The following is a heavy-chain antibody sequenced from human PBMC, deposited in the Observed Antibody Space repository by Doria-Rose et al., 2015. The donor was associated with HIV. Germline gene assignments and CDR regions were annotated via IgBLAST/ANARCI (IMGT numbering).Heavy chain of an antibody. CDR2: INPNNGAS. J-gene: IGHJ4*02. CDR1: VYASTAYY. Sequence: SSVYASTAYYIHWVRQAPGQGLEWMGRINPNNGASNYTQKFQGRVTMTRDTSIRTAYMELHSLRSDDTAVYYCARAYSSSSNGFVNLWGQGTLVSVST. V-gene: IGHV1-2*02. CDR3: ARAYSSSSNGFVNL. D-gene: IGHD6-6*01.